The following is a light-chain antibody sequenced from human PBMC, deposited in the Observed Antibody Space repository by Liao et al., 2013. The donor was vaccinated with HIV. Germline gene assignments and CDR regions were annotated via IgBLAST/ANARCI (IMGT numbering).Light chain of an antibody. CDR1: NIGSKS. CDR2: FDD. CDR3: QSTDSSGGWV. J-gene: IGLJ3*02. V-gene: IGLV3-21*01. Sequence: SYELTQPPSVSVAPGLTSTITCGGNNIGSKSVHWYQQKPGQAPVLVISFDDDRPSGIPERLSGSRSGPTVTLTISGAQAEDEADYYCQSTDSSGGWVFGGGTEADRP.